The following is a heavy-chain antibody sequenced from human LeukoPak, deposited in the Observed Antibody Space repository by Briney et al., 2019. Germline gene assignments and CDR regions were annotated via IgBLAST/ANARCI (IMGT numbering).Heavy chain of an antibody. D-gene: IGHD3-10*01. Sequence: QPGGSLRLSCAASGFTFSSYAMSWVRQAPGKGLEWVSAISGSGGSTYYADSVKGRFTISRDNSKNTLYLQMNSLKAEDTAVYYCAKDFGLAYYFDYWGQGTLVTVSS. CDR1: GFTFSSYA. V-gene: IGHV3-23*01. CDR3: AKDFGLAYYFDY. CDR2: ISGSGGST. J-gene: IGHJ4*02.